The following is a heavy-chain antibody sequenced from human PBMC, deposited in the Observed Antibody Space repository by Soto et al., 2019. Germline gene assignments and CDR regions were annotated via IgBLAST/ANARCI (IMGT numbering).Heavy chain of an antibody. D-gene: IGHD6-19*01. CDR3: AKDGPYSSGWPHRGFYFDY. V-gene: IGHV3-30*18. CDR2: ISYDGSNK. CDR1: GFTFSSYG. Sequence: GGSLRLSCAASGFTFSSYGMHWVRQAPGKGLEWVAVISYDGSNKYYADSVKGRFTISRDNSKNTLYLQMNSLRAEDTAVYYCAKDGPYSSGWPHRGFYFDYWGQGTLVTVSS. J-gene: IGHJ4*02.